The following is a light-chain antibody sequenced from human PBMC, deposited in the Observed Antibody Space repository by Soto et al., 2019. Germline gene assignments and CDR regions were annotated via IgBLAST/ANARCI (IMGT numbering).Light chain of an antibody. CDR1: QSVSSSY. CDR3: QQYGSSPWT. CDR2: GAS. J-gene: IGKJ1*01. V-gene: IGKV3-20*01. Sequence: EIVLTQSPGTRSLSPGERATLSCRASQSVSSSYLAWYQQKPGQAPRLLIYGASSRATGLPDRFSGSGSGTDFTLTISRLEPEDFAVYYCQQYGSSPWTFGQGTKVQIK.